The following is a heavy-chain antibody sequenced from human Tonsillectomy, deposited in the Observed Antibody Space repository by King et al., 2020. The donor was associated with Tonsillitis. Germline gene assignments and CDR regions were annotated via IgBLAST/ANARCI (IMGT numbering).Heavy chain of an antibody. V-gene: IGHV3-23*04. Sequence: EVQLVESGGGLVQPGGSLRLSCAASGFTFNYYTMTWVRQAPGQGLDWVSGISGSGGSTYYADSVKGRFTISRDNSKNMMYLQMNSLRTEDTAVYYCAKARPAYSSGWCADFDYWGQGTLVTVSS. D-gene: IGHD6-19*01. CDR3: AKARPAYSSGWCADFDY. CDR1: GFTFNYYT. J-gene: IGHJ4*02. CDR2: ISGSGGST.